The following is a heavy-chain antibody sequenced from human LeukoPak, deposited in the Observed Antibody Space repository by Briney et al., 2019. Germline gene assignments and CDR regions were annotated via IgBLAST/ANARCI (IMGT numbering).Heavy chain of an antibody. CDR1: GFTFSS. V-gene: IGHV3-23*01. J-gene: IGHJ3*02. Sequence: PGGSLRLSCAASGFTFSSWVRQAPGKGLEWVSTISGSGGSRSYADSVKGRFTISRDNSKNTLYLQMNSPRAGDTAVYYCAKDGSSGYYADAFDIWGQGTMVTVSS. D-gene: IGHD3-22*01. CDR2: ISGSGGSR. CDR3: AKDGSSGYYADAFDI.